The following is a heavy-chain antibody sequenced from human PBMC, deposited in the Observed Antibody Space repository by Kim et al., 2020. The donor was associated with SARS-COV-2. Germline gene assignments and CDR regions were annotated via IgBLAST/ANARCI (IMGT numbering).Heavy chain of an antibody. Sequence: GGSLRLSCAASGFTLRPYDVHWVRQPAGKGLEWVSAITTVGDTSYPSSVKGRFTVSRDNAKNFAYLQMNDLRVGDTALYYCARVVRGPWHLDLGGRGTLV. D-gene: IGHD2-2*01. CDR2: ITTVGDT. J-gene: IGHJ2*01. CDR3: ARVVRGPWHLDL. CDR1: GFTLRPYD. V-gene: IGHV3-13*04.